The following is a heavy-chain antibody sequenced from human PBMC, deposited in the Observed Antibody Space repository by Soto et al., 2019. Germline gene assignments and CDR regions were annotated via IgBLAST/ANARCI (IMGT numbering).Heavy chain of an antibody. Sequence: VGSLRLSCAASGFTFSSYALGWVRQAPGRGLECVSAISGSGVSTFYADSVKGRFTISRDTSKNTLYLQMNTLTAEDTAVYYCAKDHRIWGRLVEYMDVWGQGTTVTVSS. CDR1: GFTFSSYA. CDR3: AKDHRIWGRLVEYMDV. CDR2: ISGSGVST. D-gene: IGHD3-10*01. J-gene: IGHJ6*02. V-gene: IGHV3-23*01.